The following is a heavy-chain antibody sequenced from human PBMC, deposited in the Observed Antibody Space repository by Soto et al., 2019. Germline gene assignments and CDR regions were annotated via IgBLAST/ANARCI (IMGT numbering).Heavy chain of an antibody. Sequence: EVQLVESGGGLVQPGGSLRLSCAASGFTFSSYWMHWVRQAPRKGLVWVSRINSDGSSTSYADSVKGRFTISRDNAKNTLYLQMNSLRAEDTAVYYCARDRGYSDGKTFDYWGQGTLVTVSS. CDR1: GFTFSSYW. V-gene: IGHV3-74*01. D-gene: IGHD5-18*01. J-gene: IGHJ4*02. CDR3: ARDRGYSDGKTFDY. CDR2: INSDGSST.